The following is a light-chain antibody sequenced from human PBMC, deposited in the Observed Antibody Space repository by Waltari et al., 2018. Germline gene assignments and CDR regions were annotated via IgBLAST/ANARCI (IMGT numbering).Light chain of an antibody. CDR2: KDS. CDR1: TLPKNY. CDR3: QSADTTWV. V-gene: IGLV3-25*03. J-gene: IGLJ3*02. Sequence: SYELTQPPSVSVSPGQTARITCSGATLPKNYAYWYQQTPGQAPVVVISKDSERPSGIPERFSGSSSGTTVTLTISRVQAEDEADYYCQSADTTWVFGGGTKLTVL.